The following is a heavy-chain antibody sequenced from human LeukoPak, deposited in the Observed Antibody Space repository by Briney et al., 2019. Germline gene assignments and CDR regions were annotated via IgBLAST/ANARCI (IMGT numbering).Heavy chain of an antibody. CDR1: GGSISSYY. V-gene: IGHV4-4*07. CDR3: ARDQRYCSGGSCLYNWFDP. CDR2: IYTSGST. J-gene: IGHJ5*02. D-gene: IGHD2-15*01. Sequence: PSETLSLTCTVSGGSISSYYWSWIPQPAGKGLEWIGRIYTSGSTNYIPSLKSRVTMSVDTSKNQFSLKLSSVTAADTAVYYCARDQRYCSGGSCLYNWFDPWGQGTLVTVSS.